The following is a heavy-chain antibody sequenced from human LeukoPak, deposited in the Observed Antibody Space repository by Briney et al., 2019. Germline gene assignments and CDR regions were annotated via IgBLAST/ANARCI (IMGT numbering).Heavy chain of an antibody. CDR1: GGFLSPYY. CDR2: IYHTGTT. J-gene: IGHJ1*01. V-gene: IGHV4-59*08. Sequence: SETLSLTCTVSGGFLSPYYWTWIRPPPGRGLEWIGYIYHTGTTRYNLSLNSRVTISVVPSKNQFSLRLNSVTAADTAIYYCARLDSGDHGNIPHWGQGTLVTVAS. CDR3: ARLDSGDHGNIPH. D-gene: IGHD1-26*01.